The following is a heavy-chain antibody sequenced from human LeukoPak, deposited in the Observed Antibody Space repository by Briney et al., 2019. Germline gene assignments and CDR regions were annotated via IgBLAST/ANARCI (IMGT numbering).Heavy chain of an antibody. CDR3: ARDRSLSSFGELFI. CDR2: VSYDGSNK. CDR1: GFTFRSYA. V-gene: IGHV3-30*10. Sequence: AGGSLRLSCAASGFTFRSYAVHWVRQAPGRGLEWVAVVSYDGSNKYYTDSVRGRFTISRDNSKNTLYLQMNSLRAEDTALYYCARDRSLSSFGELFIWGQGTLVTVSS. D-gene: IGHD3-10*01. J-gene: IGHJ4*02.